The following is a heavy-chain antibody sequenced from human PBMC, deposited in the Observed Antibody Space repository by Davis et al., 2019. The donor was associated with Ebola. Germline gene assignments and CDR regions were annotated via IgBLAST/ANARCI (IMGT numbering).Heavy chain of an antibody. CDR3: ASSGSSWYAATF. Sequence: AASVKVSCKASGYTFTSYDINWVRQAPGQGLEWMGWISAYSGNANYAQKVQGRVTMTTDTSTSTVYMDLSTLTSEDTAVYYCASSGSSWYAATFWGQGTMVTVSS. CDR1: GYTFTSYD. J-gene: IGHJ3*01. D-gene: IGHD6-13*01. V-gene: IGHV1-18*04. CDR2: ISAYSGNA.